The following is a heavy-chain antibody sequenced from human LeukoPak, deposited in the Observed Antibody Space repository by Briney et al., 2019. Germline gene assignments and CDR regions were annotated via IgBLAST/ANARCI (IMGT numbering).Heavy chain of an antibody. CDR3: ARSLRRDCDSTSCWAALDI. Sequence: GGSLGLSCAASGFSFSDYYTSWIRQAPGKGLEWVSYISGSTTYTNYADSVKGRFTISRDNAKNSLYLQMNSLRAEDTAVYYCARSLRRDCDSTSCWAALDIWGQGTMVTVSS. J-gene: IGHJ3*02. CDR2: ISGSTTYT. D-gene: IGHD2-2*01. CDR1: GFSFSDYY. V-gene: IGHV3-11*03.